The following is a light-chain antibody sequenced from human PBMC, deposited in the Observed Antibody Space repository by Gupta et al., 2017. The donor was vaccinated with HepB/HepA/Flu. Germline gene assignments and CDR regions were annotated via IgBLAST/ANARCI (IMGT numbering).Light chain of an antibody. V-gene: IGLV1-47*01. J-gene: IGLJ1*01. Sequence: SVLTQPPSASGTPGQRVTISCSGSTSNIGTNYVSWYQQLPGTAPKLLIYRNNQWPSGVPDRFSGSKSGTSASLAISGLRAEDEADYYCAAWDDSRSGYVFGTGTKVTVL. CDR3: AAWDDSRSGYV. CDR2: RNN. CDR1: TSNIGTNY.